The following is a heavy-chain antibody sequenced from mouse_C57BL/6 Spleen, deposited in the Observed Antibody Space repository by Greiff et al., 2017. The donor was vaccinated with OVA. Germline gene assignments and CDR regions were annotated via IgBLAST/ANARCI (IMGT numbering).Heavy chain of an antibody. J-gene: IGHJ2*01. CDR2: IYPGSGST. Sequence: QVQLQQPGAELVKPGASVKMSCKASGYTFTSYWITWVKQRPGQGLEWIGDIYPGSGSTNYNEKFKSKATLTLDTSSSTAYMQLSSLTSEDSAVYYCADGTYFDYWGQGTTLTVSS. D-gene: IGHD3-3*01. V-gene: IGHV1-55*01. CDR1: GYTFTSYW. CDR3: ADGTYFDY.